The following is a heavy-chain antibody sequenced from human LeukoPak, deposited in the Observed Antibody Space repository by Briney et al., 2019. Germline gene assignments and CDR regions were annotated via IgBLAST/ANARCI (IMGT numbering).Heavy chain of an antibody. CDR1: GFTFSNYG. D-gene: IGHD6-6*01. CDR3: ARDGDEYSSSSGY. CDR2: ISYDGRNQ. Sequence: GGSLRLSCAASGFTFSNYGLHWVRQAPGKGLEWVGIISYDGRNQFQGDSVKGRFTNSRDNTKNTLDLQMNSLRPEDTAVYYCARDGDEYSSSSGYWGQGTLVTVSS. J-gene: IGHJ4*02. V-gene: IGHV3-30*03.